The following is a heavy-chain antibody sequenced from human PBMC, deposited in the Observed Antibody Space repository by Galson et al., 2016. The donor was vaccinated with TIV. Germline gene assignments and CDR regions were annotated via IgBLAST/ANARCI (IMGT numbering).Heavy chain of an antibody. D-gene: IGHD6-6*01. V-gene: IGHV4-39*07. CDR2: IYYTGIT. J-gene: IGHJ4*02. Sequence: LTCTVSGGSVSHTSYYWGWIRQPPGKGLEWIGTIYYTGITFYNPSLESRVTISVDTSKNQFSLKLSSVSAADTAGYYCARTTGAGVAARVLFDFWGLGTLVTVSS. CDR3: ARTTGAGVAARVLFDF. CDR1: GGSVSHTSYY.